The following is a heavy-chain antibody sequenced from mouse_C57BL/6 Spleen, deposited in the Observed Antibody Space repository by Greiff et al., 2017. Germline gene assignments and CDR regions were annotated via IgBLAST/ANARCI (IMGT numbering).Heavy chain of an antibody. CDR1: GYTFTDYE. J-gene: IGHJ2*01. D-gene: IGHD2-12*01. CDR2: IDPETGGT. V-gene: IGHV1-15*01. CDR3: TAAYYSRFDY. Sequence: SGAELVRPGASVTLSCKASGYTFTDYEMHWVKQTPVHGLEWIGAIDPETGGTAYNQKFKGKAILTADKSSSTAYMELRSLTSEDSAVYYCTAAYYSRFDYWGQGTTLTVSS.